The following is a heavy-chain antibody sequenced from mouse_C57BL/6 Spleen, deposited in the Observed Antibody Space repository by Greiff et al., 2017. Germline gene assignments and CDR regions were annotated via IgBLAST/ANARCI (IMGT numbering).Heavy chain of an antibody. CDR1: GYTFTDYN. CDR3: ARYYGSSPLWYFDV. CDR2: INPNNGGT. J-gene: IGHJ1*03. V-gene: IGHV1-18*01. D-gene: IGHD1-1*01. Sequence: EVQQQSGPELVKPGASVKIPCKASGYTFTDYNMDWVKQSHGKSLEWIGDINPNNGGTIYNQKFKGKATLTVDKSSSTAYMELRSLTSEDTAVYYCARYYGSSPLWYFDVWGTGTTVTVSS.